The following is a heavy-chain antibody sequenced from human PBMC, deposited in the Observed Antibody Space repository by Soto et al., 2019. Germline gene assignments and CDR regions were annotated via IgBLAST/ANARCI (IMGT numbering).Heavy chain of an antibody. V-gene: IGHV4-34*01. J-gene: IGHJ6*02. Sequence: PSETLSLTCAVYGGSFSGYYWSWIRQPPGKGLEWIGEINHSGSTNYNPSLKSRVTISVDTSKNQFSLKLSSVTAADTAVYYCARARRSIAARYYYYYGMDVWGQGTTVTVSS. CDR3: ARARRSIAARYYYYYGMDV. D-gene: IGHD6-6*01. CDR2: INHSGST. CDR1: GGSFSGYY.